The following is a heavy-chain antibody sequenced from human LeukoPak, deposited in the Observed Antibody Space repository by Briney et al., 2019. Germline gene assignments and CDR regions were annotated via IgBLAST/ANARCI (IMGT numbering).Heavy chain of an antibody. V-gene: IGHV3-30*02. Sequence: PGGSLRLSCAASGFTFSSYGMHWVRQAPGKGLEWVAFIRYDGSNKYYADSVKGRFTISRDNSKNTLYLQMNSLRAEDTAVYYCAKEVYSGYDSIDYWGQGTLVTVSS. CDR2: IRYDGSNK. J-gene: IGHJ4*02. CDR3: AKEVYSGYDSIDY. CDR1: GFTFSSYG. D-gene: IGHD5-12*01.